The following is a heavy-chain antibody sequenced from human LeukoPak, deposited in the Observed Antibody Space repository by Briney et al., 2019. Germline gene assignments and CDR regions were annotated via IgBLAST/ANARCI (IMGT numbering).Heavy chain of an antibody. Sequence: PGGSLRLSCAASGFTFSSYGMHWVRQAPGKGLEWVSAISGSGGSTYYADSVKGRFTISRDNSKNTLYLQMNSLRAEDTAVYYCAKGAGYYDYVWGEWGQGTLVTVSS. CDR1: GFTFSSYG. J-gene: IGHJ4*02. CDR2: ISGSGGST. D-gene: IGHD3-16*01. CDR3: AKGAGYYDYVWGE. V-gene: IGHV3-23*01.